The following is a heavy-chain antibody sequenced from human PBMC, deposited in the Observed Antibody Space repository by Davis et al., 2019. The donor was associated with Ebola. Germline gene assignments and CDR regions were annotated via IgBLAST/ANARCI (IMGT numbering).Heavy chain of an antibody. Sequence: ASVKVSCKASGYTFITYYMHWVRQAPGQGLEWMGIVNPTGGSTNYAQKFQGRVTITADKSTSTAYMELSSLRSEDTAVYYCARSTGGSGWCFDYWGQGTLVTVSS. J-gene: IGHJ4*02. CDR2: VNPTGGST. D-gene: IGHD6-19*01. CDR3: ARSTGGSGWCFDY. CDR1: GYTFITYY. V-gene: IGHV1-46*01.